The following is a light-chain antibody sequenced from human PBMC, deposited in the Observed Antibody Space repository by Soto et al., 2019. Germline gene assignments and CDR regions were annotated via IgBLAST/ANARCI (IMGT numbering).Light chain of an antibody. CDR3: SSYTTSTSFIL. V-gene: IGLV2-14*02. J-gene: IGLJ2*01. CDR1: SSHVGSYNL. CDR2: EGS. Sequence: QSALTQPASVSGSPGQSITISCTGTSSHVGSYNLVSWYQQHPGKAPKLMIYEGSKRPSGVSNRFSGSKSGNTASLTISGLQAEDDAYYYCSSYTTSTSFILFGGGTKLTVL.